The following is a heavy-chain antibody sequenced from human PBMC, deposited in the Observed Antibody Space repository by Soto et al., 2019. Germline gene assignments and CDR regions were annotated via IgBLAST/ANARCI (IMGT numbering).Heavy chain of an antibody. J-gene: IGHJ4*02. CDR1: GYAFSAYY. CDR2: INPKSGGT. CDR3: ARGGTFAYDTSGYSVY. Sequence: ASVEVSFKTSGYAFSAYYMHWVRQAHGQGLEWMGWINPKSGGTLYAQKFQGRVTMTRDTSISTAYMELSRLRSDDTAVYYCARGGTFAYDTSGYSVYWGQGTLVTVSS. V-gene: IGHV1-2*02. D-gene: IGHD3-22*01.